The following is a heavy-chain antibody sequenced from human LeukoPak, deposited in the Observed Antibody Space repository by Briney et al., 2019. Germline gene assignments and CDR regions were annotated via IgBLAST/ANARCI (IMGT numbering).Heavy chain of an antibody. CDR1: GYTFTGYY. V-gene: IGHV1-2*02. CDR3: ARGRGYSSSWLDY. CDR2: INPNSGGT. D-gene: IGHD6-13*01. Sequence: ASVKVSCKASGYTFTGYYMHWVRQAPGQGLEWMGWINPNSGGTNYAQKFQGRVTMTRDTSISTAYMELSRLRSDDTAVYYCARGRGYSSSWLDYWGQGTLVTVSS. J-gene: IGHJ4*02.